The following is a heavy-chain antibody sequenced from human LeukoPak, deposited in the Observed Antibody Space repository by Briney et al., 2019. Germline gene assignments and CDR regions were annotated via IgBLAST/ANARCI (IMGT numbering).Heavy chain of an antibody. CDR3: ARGRTLWFGEALHHAVMDV. CDR1: GCTFRNYA. Sequence: SVKVSCTASGCTFRNYAISWVRQAPGQGLDWVGGIIRIFGTAYYAQKFQGRVTITADDSTSTAYMELSSLRSEDTAVYYCARGRTLWFGEALHHAVMDVWGKGTTVTVSS. J-gene: IGHJ6*04. V-gene: IGHV1-69*01. CDR2: IIRIFGTA. D-gene: IGHD3-10*01.